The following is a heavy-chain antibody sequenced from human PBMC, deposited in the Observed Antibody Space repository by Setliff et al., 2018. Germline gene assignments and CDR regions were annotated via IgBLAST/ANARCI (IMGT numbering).Heavy chain of an antibody. J-gene: IGHJ4*02. D-gene: IGHD6-6*01. CDR2: IYHTGRT. V-gene: IGHV4-38-2*01. CDR3: ARGRNVAARLYDS. CDR1: NYSISSGYY. Sequence: SETLSLTCGVSNYSISSGYYWAWIRQPPGRGLEWIGSIYHTGRTNYNPSLKTRVTISVDTSKNQFSLKLSSVTAADTAVYYCARGRNVAARLYDSWGQGTLVTSPQ.